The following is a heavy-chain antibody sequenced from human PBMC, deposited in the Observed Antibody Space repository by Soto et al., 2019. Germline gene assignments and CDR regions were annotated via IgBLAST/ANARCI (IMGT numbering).Heavy chain of an antibody. CDR2: IIPIFGTA. Sequence: SVKVSCKASGGTFSSYAISWVRQAPGQGLEWMGGIIPIFGTANYAQKFQGRVTITADESTSTAYMELSSLRSEDTAVYYCARDRLGYYDANGYYYGMDVWGQGTTVTVSS. V-gene: IGHV1-69*13. CDR1: GGTFSSYA. CDR3: ARDRLGYYDANGYYYGMDV. D-gene: IGHD3-22*01. J-gene: IGHJ6*02.